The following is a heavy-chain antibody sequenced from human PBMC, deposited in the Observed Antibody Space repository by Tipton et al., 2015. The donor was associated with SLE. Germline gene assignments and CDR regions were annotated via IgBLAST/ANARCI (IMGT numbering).Heavy chain of an antibody. Sequence: GLVKPSETLSLTCAVYGGSFSGYYWTWIRRPPGKGLEWIGEISLGGSTNYNPSLKSRVTISVDTSKKQFSLKLNSVTAADTAVYYCVRGHPHIVVVIGGGWFDPWGQGTLVTVSS. CDR2: ISLGGST. D-gene: IGHD2-21*01. CDR1: GGSFSGYY. V-gene: IGHV4-34*01. J-gene: IGHJ5*02. CDR3: VRGHPHIVVVIGGGWFDP.